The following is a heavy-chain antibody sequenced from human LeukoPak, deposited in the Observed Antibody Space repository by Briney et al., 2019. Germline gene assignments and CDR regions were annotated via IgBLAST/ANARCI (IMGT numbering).Heavy chain of an antibody. D-gene: IGHD5-12*01. CDR2: INPSGGST. CDR1: GYTFTSYY. Sequence: ASVKVSCKASGYTFTSYYLHWVRQAPGQGLEWMGIINPSGGSTNYAQKFQGRVTMTRDTSTSTVYVELSSLRSEDTAVYYCAIDLGSGGYDYYFDSWGQGTLVTVSS. CDR3: AIDLGSGGYDYYFDS. J-gene: IGHJ4*02. V-gene: IGHV1-46*01.